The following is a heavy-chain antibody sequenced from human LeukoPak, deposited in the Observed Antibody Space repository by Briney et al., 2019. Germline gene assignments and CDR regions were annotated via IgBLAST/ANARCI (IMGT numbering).Heavy chain of an antibody. CDR2: INPHSGGT. CDR1: GYTFTGYY. V-gene: IGHV1-2*02. J-gene: IGHJ3*02. CDR3: ARAHSGSYGGAFDI. D-gene: IGHD1-26*01. Sequence: ASVKVSCKASGYTFTGYYMHWVRQAPGQGLEWMGWINPHSGGTNFAQKFQGRVTMTRDTSISTAYMELSRLRSDDTAVYYCARAHSGSYGGAFDIWGQGTMVTVSS.